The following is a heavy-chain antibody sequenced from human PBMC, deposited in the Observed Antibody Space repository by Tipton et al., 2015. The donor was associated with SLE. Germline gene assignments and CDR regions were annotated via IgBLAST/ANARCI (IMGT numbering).Heavy chain of an antibody. J-gene: IGHJ6*02. V-gene: IGHV5-51*01. CDR3: ARQDQRGYYYYGLDV. D-gene: IGHD2-2*01. Sequence: QLVQSGAEVKKPGESLKISCKASRYNFITYWIGWVRLMPGKGLEWMGIIYPDDSDTKYSPSFQGQVTIPVDQSISTAFLQWSSLKASDTAMYFCARQDQRGYYYYGLDVWGQGTTVTVSS. CDR2: IYPDDSDT. CDR1: RYNFITYW.